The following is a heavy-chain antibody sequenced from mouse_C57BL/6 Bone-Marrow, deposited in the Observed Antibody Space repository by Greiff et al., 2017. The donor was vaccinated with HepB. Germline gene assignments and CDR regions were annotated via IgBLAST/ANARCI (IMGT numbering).Heavy chain of an antibody. CDR1: GYTFTDYY. V-gene: IGHV1-19*01. CDR3: ARSGDGYDGAWFAY. Sequence: VQLQQSGPVLVKPGASVKMSCKASGYTFTDYYMNWVKQSHGKSLEWIGVINPYNGGTSYTQKFKGKATLTVDTSSSTAYMELNSLTSEDSAVYYCARSGDGYDGAWFAYWGQGTLVTVSA. J-gene: IGHJ3*01. CDR2: INPYNGGT. D-gene: IGHD2-2*01.